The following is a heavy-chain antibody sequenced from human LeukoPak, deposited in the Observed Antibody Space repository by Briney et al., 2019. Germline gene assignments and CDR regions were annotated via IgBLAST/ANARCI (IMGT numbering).Heavy chain of an antibody. J-gene: IGHJ5*02. Sequence: SETLSLTCTVSGGSLSSQYWSWIRQPPGKGLGWIGYIYYRGSTSYNPSLKSRVTISVDTSKNQFSLRLNSVTAADTAVYYCARDIISEYSKSHSHFDPWGQGTLVTVSS. CDR3: ARDIISEYSKSHSHFDP. V-gene: IGHV4-59*11. D-gene: IGHD5-18*01. CDR2: IYYRGST. CDR1: GGSLSSQY.